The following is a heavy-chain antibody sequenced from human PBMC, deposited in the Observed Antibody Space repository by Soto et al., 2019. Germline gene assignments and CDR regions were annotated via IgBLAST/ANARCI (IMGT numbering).Heavy chain of an antibody. Sequence: GGSVKGSCKASGYAFTKYAIQWVRPATGQRLEWMGWITPGTGNTKYSQKFQDRLTLTRDTSANTAYMELSSLRSEDTAVYYCARDGTGYYTPDLWGQGTLVTVSS. CDR2: ITPGTGNT. D-gene: IGHD3-9*01. CDR3: ARDGTGYYTPDL. V-gene: IGHV1-3*01. CDR1: GYAFTKYA. J-gene: IGHJ5*02.